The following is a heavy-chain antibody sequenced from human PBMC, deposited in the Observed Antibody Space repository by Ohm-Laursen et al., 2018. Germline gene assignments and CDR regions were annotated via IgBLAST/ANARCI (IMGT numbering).Heavy chain of an antibody. J-gene: IGHJ4*02. CDR1: GGSISNYY. Sequence: SETLSLTCTVSGGSISNYYWSWIRQPPGKGLEWIGYIYYSGSTNYNPSLKSRVTISVDTSKNQFFLKLSSVTAADTAVYYCARDRASSTEGYYFDYWGQGTLVTVSS. D-gene: IGHD1-1*01. V-gene: IGHV4-59*12. CDR2: IYYSGST. CDR3: ARDRASSTEGYYFDY.